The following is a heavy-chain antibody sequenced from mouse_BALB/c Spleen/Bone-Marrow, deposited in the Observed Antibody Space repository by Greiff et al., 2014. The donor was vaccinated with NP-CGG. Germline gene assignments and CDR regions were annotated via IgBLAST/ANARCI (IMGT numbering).Heavy chain of an antibody. D-gene: IGHD4-1*01. V-gene: IGHV1-7*01. CDR2: INPRIGYT. J-gene: IGHJ4*01. CDR1: GYTFFSYW. CDR3: ARGNWEAMDY. Sequence: QGQLKGAWAELGKTGGSGEMSCQASGYTFFSYWVDWGKQRPGAGLELSGYINPRIGYTEYNQKFKDKATLTADKSSSTAYMQLSSLTSEDSAVYYCARGNWEAMDYWGQGTSVTVSS.